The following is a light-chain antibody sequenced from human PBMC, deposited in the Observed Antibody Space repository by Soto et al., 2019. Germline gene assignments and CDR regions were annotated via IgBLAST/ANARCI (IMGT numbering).Light chain of an antibody. J-gene: IGKJ2*01. V-gene: IGKV3-20*01. CDR3: QQYNNWPYT. CDR1: QSVSSSY. CDR2: GAS. Sequence: EIVLTQSPGTLSLSPGERATLSCRASQSVSSSYLAWYQQKPGQAPRLLIYGASSRATGIPDRFSGSGSGTDFTLTISRLGPEDVAVYYCQQYNNWPYTFGQGTKLEIK.